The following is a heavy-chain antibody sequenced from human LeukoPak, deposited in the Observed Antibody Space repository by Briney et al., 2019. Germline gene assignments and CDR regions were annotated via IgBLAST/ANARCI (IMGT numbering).Heavy chain of an antibody. D-gene: IGHD6-6*01. CDR2: IYPGDSDT. CDR1: GYSFTSYW. V-gene: IGHV5-51*01. J-gene: IGHJ6*02. CDR3: ASRSSSVYYYYGMDV. Sequence: GESLKISCKGSGYSFTSYWIGWVRQMPGKGLEWMGIIYPGDSDTRYSPSFQGQVTISADKSISTAYLQWSSLKASDTAMYYCASRSSSVYYYYGMDVWGQGATVTVSS.